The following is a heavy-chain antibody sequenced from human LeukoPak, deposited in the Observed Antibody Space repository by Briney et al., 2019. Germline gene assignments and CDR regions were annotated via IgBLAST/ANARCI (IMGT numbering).Heavy chain of an antibody. CDR1: GFTFSIYA. Sequence: GGSLRLSCAASGFTFSIYAMSWVRQAPGKGLEWVAFIRYDGSNKYYADSVKGRFTISRDNSKNTLYLQMNSLRAEDTAVYYCAKDFSVPLTGINTGDYWGQGTLVTVSS. J-gene: IGHJ4*02. CDR3: AKDFSVPLTGINTGDY. D-gene: IGHD1-20*01. V-gene: IGHV3-30*02. CDR2: IRYDGSNK.